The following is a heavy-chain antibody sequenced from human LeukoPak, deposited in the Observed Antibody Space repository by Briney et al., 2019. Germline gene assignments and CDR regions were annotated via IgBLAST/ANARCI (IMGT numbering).Heavy chain of an antibody. J-gene: IGHJ2*01. D-gene: IGHD6-13*01. CDR1: GFTFSSYA. V-gene: IGHV3-23*01. CDR3: AKEGGDWLTAAAGYLWYFDL. CDR2: ISGSGAAT. Sequence: GGSLRLSCAPSGFTFSSYAISWGRQAPGKGLESRRAISGSGAATYYADPLKGRFAITRDNSKSSLYLHMSSLRAEDTALYYCAKEGGDWLTAAAGYLWYFDLCGRATLVTVSS.